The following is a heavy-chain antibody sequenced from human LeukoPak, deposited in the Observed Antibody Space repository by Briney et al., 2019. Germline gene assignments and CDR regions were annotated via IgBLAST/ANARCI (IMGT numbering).Heavy chain of an antibody. CDR2: ISGSGGST. CDR3: AKDHRPYSSSWSVLYYFDY. J-gene: IGHJ4*02. V-gene: IGHV3-23*01. D-gene: IGHD6-13*01. CDR1: GFTFSSYA. Sequence: GGSLRLSCAASGFTFSSYAMSWVRQAPGKGLEWVSAISGSGGSTYYADSVKGRFTISRDNSKNTLYLQMNSLRAEDTAVYYCAKDHRPYSSSWSVLYYFDYWGQGTLVTVSS.